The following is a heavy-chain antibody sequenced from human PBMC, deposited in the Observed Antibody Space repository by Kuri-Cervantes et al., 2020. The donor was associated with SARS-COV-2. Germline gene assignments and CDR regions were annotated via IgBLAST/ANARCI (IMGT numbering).Heavy chain of an antibody. D-gene: IGHD3-3*01. CDR2: ISSSSSTI. CDR3: AREVTIFGAVSRGFDP. V-gene: IGHV3-48*01. Sequence: GSLRLSCAASGFTFSSYSMNWVRQAPGKGLEWVSYISSSSSTIYYADSVKGRFTISRDNAKNSLYLQMNSLRAEDTAVYYCAREVTIFGAVSRGFDPWGQGTLVTVSS. J-gene: IGHJ5*02. CDR1: GFTFSSYS.